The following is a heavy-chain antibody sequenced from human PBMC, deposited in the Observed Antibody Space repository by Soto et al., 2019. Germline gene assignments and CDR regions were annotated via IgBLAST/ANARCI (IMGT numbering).Heavy chain of an antibody. CDR2: IYYSGST. D-gene: IGHD6-6*01. V-gene: IGHV4-30-4*01. CDR1: GGSISSGDYY. Sequence: PSETLSLTCTVSGGSISSGDYYWSWIRQPPGKGLEWIGYIYYSGSTYYNPSLKSRVTISVDTSKNQFSLKLSSVTAADTAVYYCARVPLRWEAARSPVDYWGQGTLVTVSS. J-gene: IGHJ4*02. CDR3: ARVPLRWEAARSPVDY.